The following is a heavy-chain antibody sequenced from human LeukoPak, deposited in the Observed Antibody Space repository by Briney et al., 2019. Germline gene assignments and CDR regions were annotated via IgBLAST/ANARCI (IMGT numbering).Heavy chain of an antibody. V-gene: IGHV3-23*01. CDR1: GVTFSRYG. Sequence: GGTLRLSCAASGVTFSRYGMSWGRQAPGKGLEWVSAISGSGGTTYYADSVKGRFTISRDNSKNTLYLQITSPRAEDTGVYYCAKDHLPGIVVADRDYWGQGTLVTVSS. D-gene: IGHD6-19*01. CDR3: AKDHLPGIVVADRDY. J-gene: IGHJ4*02. CDR2: ISGSGGTT.